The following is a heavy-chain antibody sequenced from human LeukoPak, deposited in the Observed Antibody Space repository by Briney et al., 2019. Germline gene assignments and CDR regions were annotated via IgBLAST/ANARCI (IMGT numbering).Heavy chain of an antibody. CDR1: GGSISSYY. V-gene: IGHV4-59*08. Sequence: PSETLSLTCTVSGGSISSYYWSWIRQPPGKGLEWIGYIYYSGSTNYNPSLKSRVTISVDTSKNQFSLKLSSVTAADTAVYYCARWEFGEFLGAFDIWGQGTMVTVSS. D-gene: IGHD3-10*01. CDR3: ARWEFGEFLGAFDI. J-gene: IGHJ3*02. CDR2: IYYSGST.